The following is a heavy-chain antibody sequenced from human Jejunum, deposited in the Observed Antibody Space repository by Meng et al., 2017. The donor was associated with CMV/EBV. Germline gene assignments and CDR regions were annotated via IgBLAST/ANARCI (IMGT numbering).Heavy chain of an antibody. J-gene: IGHJ5*02. CDR3: VREGGMGAVDL. CDR2: IYYSMST. CDR1: GGLIGTRGFY. V-gene: IGHV4-39*07. Sequence: VSGGLIGTRGFYWGWIRQPPGKGLGWFGRIYYSMSTYCKPSLGSRVTISLDTSKDHFSLRLNSMTAADTAVYYCVREGGMGAVDLWGQGMLVTVSS. D-gene: IGHD1-26*01.